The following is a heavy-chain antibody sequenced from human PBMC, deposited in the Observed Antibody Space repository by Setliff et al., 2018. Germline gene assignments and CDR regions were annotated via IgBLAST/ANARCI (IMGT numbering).Heavy chain of an antibody. Sequence: GASLRLSCAASGFTFSSYSMNWVRQAPGKGLEWVSSISSSSSYIYYADSVKGRFTISRDNAKNSLYLQMNSLRAEDTAVYYCARVPGGPYFYGMDVWGQGTTVTVS. D-gene: IGHD2-15*01. CDR1: GFTFSSYS. J-gene: IGHJ6*02. CDR3: ARVPGGPYFYGMDV. V-gene: IGHV3-21*01. CDR2: ISSSSSYI.